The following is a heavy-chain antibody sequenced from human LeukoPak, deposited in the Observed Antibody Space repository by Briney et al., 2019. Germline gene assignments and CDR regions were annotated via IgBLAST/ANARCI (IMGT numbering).Heavy chain of an antibody. J-gene: IGHJ4*02. Sequence: QTGGSLRLSCAASGFTFSNYWMHWVRQAPGKGLAWVSRIESDGSSASYADSVKGRFTISRDNAKNTLYLQMNSLRAEDTAVYYCARVDTLMVTQDYWGQGTLVTVSS. D-gene: IGHD5-18*01. V-gene: IGHV3-74*01. CDR2: IESDGSSA. CDR3: ARVDTLMVTQDY. CDR1: GFTFSNYW.